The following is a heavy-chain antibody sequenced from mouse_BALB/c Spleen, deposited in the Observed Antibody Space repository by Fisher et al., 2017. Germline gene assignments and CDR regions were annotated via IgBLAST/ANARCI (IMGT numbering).Heavy chain of an antibody. CDR3: ARSVGNYGYFDV. V-gene: IGHV5-17*02. J-gene: IGHJ1*01. D-gene: IGHD1-1*02. Sequence: RFTISRDNPKNTLFLQMTSLRSEDTAMYYCARSVGNYGYFDVWGAGTTVTVSS.